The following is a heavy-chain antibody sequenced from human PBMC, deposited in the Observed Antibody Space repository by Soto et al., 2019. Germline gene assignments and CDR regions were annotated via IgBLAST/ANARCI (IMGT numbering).Heavy chain of an antibody. V-gene: IGHV1-69*06. CDR1: GGTFGSYA. CDR3: AKIRWTISLQEEDAI. Sequence: QVQLVQSGAEVKKPGSSVTVSCKSSGGTFGSYAISWVRQAPGQGLEWMGGVIPIFGTPHYAQKFHGRVTITADNPTSTAYLELSSLKSADTAVYYCAKIRWTISLQEEDAIWGQGTLVTVSS. J-gene: IGHJ4*02. D-gene: IGHD2-15*01. CDR2: VIPIFGTP.